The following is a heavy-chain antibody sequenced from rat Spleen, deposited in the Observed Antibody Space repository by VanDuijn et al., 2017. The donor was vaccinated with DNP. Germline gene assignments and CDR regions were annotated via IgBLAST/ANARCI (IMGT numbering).Heavy chain of an antibody. Sequence: EVQLVESGGGVVQPGKSLKLSCAASGFSFSDSAMAWVRQSPKMGLEWVASISSGAGNTYYRDSVKGRFTISRDNTKNTQYLQMVSLRSEDTATYYCARQDWERFAYWGQGTLVTVSS. V-gene: IGHV5S13*01. CDR1: GFSFSDSA. CDR3: ARQDWERFAY. D-gene: IGHD5-1*01. CDR2: ISSGAGNT. J-gene: IGHJ3*01.